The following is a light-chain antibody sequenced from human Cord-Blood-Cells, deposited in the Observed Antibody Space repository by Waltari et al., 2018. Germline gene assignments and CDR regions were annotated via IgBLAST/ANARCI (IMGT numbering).Light chain of an antibody. Sequence: DIQITLSPASLPASVGERVTNTCQSSQDISNNLNWYQQKPGKAPKLLLYDASYLETVVPSRFSGSGSGTDFTFTISSLQPEDIATYYCQQYDNLPITFGQGTRLEIK. J-gene: IGKJ5*01. CDR3: QQYDNLPIT. CDR2: DAS. CDR1: QDISNN. V-gene: IGKV1-33*01.